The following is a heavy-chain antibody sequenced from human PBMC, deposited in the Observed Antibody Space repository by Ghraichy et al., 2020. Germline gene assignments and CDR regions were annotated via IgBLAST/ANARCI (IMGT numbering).Heavy chain of an antibody. Sequence: GGSLRLSCAASGFTFSSYGMHWVRQAPGKGLEWVAVISYDGSNKYYADSVKGRFTISRDNSKNTLYLQMNSLRAEDTAVYYCAKDGEMSYYYYYYMDVWGKGTTVTVSS. V-gene: IGHV3-30*18. CDR2: ISYDGSNK. CDR1: GFTFSSYG. D-gene: IGHD3-10*01. J-gene: IGHJ6*03. CDR3: AKDGEMSYYYYYYMDV.